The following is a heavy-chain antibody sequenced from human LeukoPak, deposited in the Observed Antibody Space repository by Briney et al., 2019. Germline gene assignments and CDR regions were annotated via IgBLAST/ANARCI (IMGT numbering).Heavy chain of an antibody. D-gene: IGHD6-6*01. Sequence: GGSLRLSCAVSGFNLNSYAMHWVRQAPGKGLEWVAVIRHDEANSFYADSVQGRFTISRDTSKKLLYLQMNSLRVEDTAVYYCAKEYTPSSPLGELDSWGQGTLRTVSS. CDR2: IRHDEANS. V-gene: IGHV3-30*02. CDR1: GFNLNSYA. J-gene: IGHJ4*02. CDR3: AKEYTPSSPLGELDS.